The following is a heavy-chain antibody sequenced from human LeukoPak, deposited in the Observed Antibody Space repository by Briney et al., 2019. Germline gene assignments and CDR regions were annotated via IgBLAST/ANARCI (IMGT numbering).Heavy chain of an antibody. CDR3: AKPLEVALGHDY. J-gene: IGHJ4*02. CDR2: ISGSGDST. D-gene: IGHD6-19*01. CDR1: GFTFSSYA. Sequence: PGGSLRLSCAASGFTFSSYAMSWVRQAPGKGLEWVSAISGSGDSTYYADSVKGRFTISRDNSKNTLYLQMNSLRAEDTAVYYCAKPLEVALGHDYWGQGTLVTVSS. V-gene: IGHV3-23*01.